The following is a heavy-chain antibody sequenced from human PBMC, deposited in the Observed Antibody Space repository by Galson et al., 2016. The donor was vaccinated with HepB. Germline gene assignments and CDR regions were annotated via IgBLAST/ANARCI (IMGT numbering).Heavy chain of an antibody. Sequence: SLRLSCAASGFTFRSYAMSWVRQAPGKGLEWVSTMTDSGGSTYYADSVKGRFTISRDNSKNTLFLQMNSLRVVDTAMYYCAKRTSHDYGALLDYWGQGTLVTVSS. CDR3: AKRTSHDYGALLDY. CDR2: MTDSGGST. CDR1: GFTFRSYA. J-gene: IGHJ4*02. D-gene: IGHD4-17*01. V-gene: IGHV3-23*01.